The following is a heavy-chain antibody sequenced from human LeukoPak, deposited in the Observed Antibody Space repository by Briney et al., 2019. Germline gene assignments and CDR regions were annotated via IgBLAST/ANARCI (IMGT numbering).Heavy chain of an antibody. CDR1: GFTVSGNY. Sequence: GGSLRLSCAASGFTVSGNYMSWVRQAPGKGLEWVSVIYSSDNTYYIDSVKGRFTISRDNSKNTLYLQINSLRAEDTAVYYCAGRRVLDASFDYWGQGTLVTVSS. V-gene: IGHV3-66*02. CDR3: AGRRVLDASFDY. CDR2: IYSSDNT. D-gene: IGHD3-16*01. J-gene: IGHJ4*02.